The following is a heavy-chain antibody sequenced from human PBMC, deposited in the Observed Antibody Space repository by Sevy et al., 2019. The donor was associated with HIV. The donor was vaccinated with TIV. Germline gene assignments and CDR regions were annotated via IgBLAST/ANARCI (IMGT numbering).Heavy chain of an antibody. J-gene: IGHJ6*02. V-gene: IGHV3-30-3*01. CDR3: ARVKGAYSFGYYGMDV. D-gene: IGHD5-18*01. CDR1: GFTFSRYA. CDR2: ISYNGSTK. Sequence: GGSLRLSCAASGFTFSRYAMHWVRQAPGKGLEWLAVISYNGSTKYYTDSVKGRFTISRDNSKNTPYLQMNCLKVEDTTVYYCARVKGAYSFGYYGMDVWGQGTTVTVSS.